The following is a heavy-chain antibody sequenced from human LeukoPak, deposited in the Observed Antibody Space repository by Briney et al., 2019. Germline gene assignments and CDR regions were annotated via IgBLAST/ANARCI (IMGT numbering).Heavy chain of an antibody. D-gene: IGHD6-13*01. Sequence: SETLSLTCTVSGGSISSSSYYWSWIRQPPGKGLEWIGEINHSGSTNYNPSLKSRVTISVDTSKNQFPLKLSSVTAADTAVYYCAVQGAAARGWFDPWGKGTTVTISS. CDR1: GGSISSSSYY. CDR3: AVQGAAARGWFDP. CDR2: INHSGST. J-gene: IGHJ6*04. V-gene: IGHV4-39*06.